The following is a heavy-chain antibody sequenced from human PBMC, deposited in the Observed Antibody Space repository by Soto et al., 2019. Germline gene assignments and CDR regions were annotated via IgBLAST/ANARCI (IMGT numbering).Heavy chain of an antibody. CDR2: INHSGST. CDR3: ATLPYNPVVAALYYFDY. J-gene: IGHJ4*02. CDR1: GGSFSGYY. Sequence: SETLSLTCAVYGGSFSGYYWSWIRQPPGKGLEWIGEINHSGSTNYNPSLKSRVTISVDTSKNQFSLKLSSVTAADTAVYYCATLPYNPVVAALYYFDYWGQGTLVTVSS. D-gene: IGHD2-15*01. V-gene: IGHV4-34*01.